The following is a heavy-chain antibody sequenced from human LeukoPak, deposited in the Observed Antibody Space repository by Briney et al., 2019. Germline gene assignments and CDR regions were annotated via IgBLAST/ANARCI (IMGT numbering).Heavy chain of an antibody. V-gene: IGHV7-4-1*02. J-gene: IGHJ4*02. CDR1: GYTFTSYA. CDR2: INTNTGNP. D-gene: IGHD4-23*01. CDR3: ARDGSDYGGNSPPFDY. Sequence: ASVKVSCKASGYTFTSYAMNWVRQAPGQGLEWMGWINTNTGNPTYAQGFTGRFVFSLDTSVSTAYLQISSLKAEDTAVYYCARDGSDYGGNSPPFDYWGQGTLVTVSS.